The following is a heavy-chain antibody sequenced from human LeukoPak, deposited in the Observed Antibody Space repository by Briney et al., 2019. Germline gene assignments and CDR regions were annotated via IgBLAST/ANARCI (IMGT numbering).Heavy chain of an antibody. D-gene: IGHD1-14*01. CDR1: GGTFSSYA. CDR3: ASATIKLNWFDP. CDR2: IIPIFGTA. Sequence: GSSVKVSCKAFGGTFSSYAISWVRQAPGQGLEWMGRIIPIFGTANYAQKFQGRFTITTDEATSTAYMELSSLRAEDTAVYYCASATIKLNWFDPWGQGTLVTVSS. V-gene: IGHV1-69*05. J-gene: IGHJ5*02.